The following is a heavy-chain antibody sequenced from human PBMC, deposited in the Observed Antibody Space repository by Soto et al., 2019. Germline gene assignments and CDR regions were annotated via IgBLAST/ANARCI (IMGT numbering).Heavy chain of an antibody. CDR3: ARDAGVSGELYY. Sequence: ASVKVSCKASHYTCTSYGISWVRQAPGQGLEWMGWISAYNGNTNYAQKLQGRVTMTTDPSTITAYMELRSLRSDDTAVYYCARDAGVSGELYYWGQGTLVTVS. CDR1: HYTCTSYG. D-gene: IGHD3-16*01. V-gene: IGHV1-18*01. J-gene: IGHJ4*02. CDR2: ISAYNGNT.